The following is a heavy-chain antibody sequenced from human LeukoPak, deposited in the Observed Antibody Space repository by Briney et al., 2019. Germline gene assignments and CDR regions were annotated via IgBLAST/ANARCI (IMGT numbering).Heavy chain of an antibody. Sequence: PSETLSLTCAVYGGSFSGYYWSWIRQPPGKGLEWIGEINHSGSTSYNPSLKSRVTISVDTSKNQFSLKLSSVTAADTAVYYCARTSANVWGKGTTVTVSS. V-gene: IGHV4-34*01. CDR2: INHSGST. D-gene: IGHD6-6*01. CDR1: GGSFSGYY. J-gene: IGHJ6*04. CDR3: ARTSANV.